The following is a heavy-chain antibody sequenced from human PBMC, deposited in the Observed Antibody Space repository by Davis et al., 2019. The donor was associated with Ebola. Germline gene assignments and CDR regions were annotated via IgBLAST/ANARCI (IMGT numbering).Heavy chain of an antibody. J-gene: IGHJ6*03. CDR2: ISSAGGST. CDR3: ASEAGYMDV. V-gene: IGHV3-23*01. Sequence: GESLKISCVASGFTFEYSAMSWVRQAPGKGLEWVSGISSAGGSTDYADSVKGRFTISRDNSKNTVYLQMSALGVDDTGIYYCASEAGYMDVWGQGTTVTVSS. CDR1: GFTFEYSA.